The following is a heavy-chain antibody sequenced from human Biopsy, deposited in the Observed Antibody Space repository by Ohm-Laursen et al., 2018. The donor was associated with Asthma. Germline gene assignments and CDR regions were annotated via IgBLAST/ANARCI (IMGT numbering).Heavy chain of an antibody. Sequence: PSGTLSLTCSLSSGSGGYMRSGNYYWGWIRQPPGKGLEWIGSIYYSGTTYYNPSLESRVTVSADTSKNHFSLKVTSVTAADTAVYYCARAVSSSSYWYFDLWGRGDLVTVSS. CDR2: IYYSGTT. CDR1: SGSGGYMRSGNYY. CDR3: ARAVSSSSYWYFDL. D-gene: IGHD6-6*01. V-gene: IGHV4-39*02. J-gene: IGHJ2*01.